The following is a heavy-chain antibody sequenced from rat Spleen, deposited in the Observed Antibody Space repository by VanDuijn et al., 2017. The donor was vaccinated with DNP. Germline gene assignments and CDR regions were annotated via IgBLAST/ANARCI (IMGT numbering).Heavy chain of an antibody. Sequence: QVQLKESGPGLVQPSQTLSLTCTVAGFSLTSYNVHWVRQPPGKGLEWMGVIRKHGATRYNSALKSRLSFSKATSKSQVFLKLNSLQTEDTATYYCARDLIIRDTTSAMDAWGPGTSVTVSS. CDR3: ARDLIIRDTTSAMDA. CDR2: IRKHGAT. D-gene: IGHD4-3*01. J-gene: IGHJ4*01. CDR1: GFSLTSYN. V-gene: IGHV2-41*01.